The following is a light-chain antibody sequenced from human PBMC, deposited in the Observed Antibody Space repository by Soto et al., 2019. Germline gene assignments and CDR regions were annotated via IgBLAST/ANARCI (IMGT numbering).Light chain of an antibody. V-gene: IGLV3-1*01. Sequence: SYELTKPPSVSLYPVQTASIPCSGDKLGDRFACWYQQKQGQSPVMVIYQDTRRPSGIPERFSGSNSGNTATLTISGTQAMDEADYYCQAWDSSTGVVFGGGTKLTGL. CDR1: KLGDRF. CDR3: QAWDSSTGVV. J-gene: IGLJ2*01. CDR2: QDT.